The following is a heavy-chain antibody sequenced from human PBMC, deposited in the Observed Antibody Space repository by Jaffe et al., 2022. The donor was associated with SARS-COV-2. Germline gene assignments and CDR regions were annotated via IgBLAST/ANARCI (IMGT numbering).Heavy chain of an antibody. V-gene: IGHV3-48*02. CDR3: ATEGCFSNSCFYES. CDR2: ISISGTTR. J-gene: IGHJ4*02. Sequence: EVHLVESGGDLVQPGGSLRLSCAASELNFSSYAISWVRQAPGKGLEWVSYISISGTTRFYADSVRGRFTISRDNAMKSMYLQMNSLRDEDTAVYYCATEGCFSNSCFYESWGQGTLVTVSS. CDR1: ELNFSSYA. D-gene: IGHD2-2*01.